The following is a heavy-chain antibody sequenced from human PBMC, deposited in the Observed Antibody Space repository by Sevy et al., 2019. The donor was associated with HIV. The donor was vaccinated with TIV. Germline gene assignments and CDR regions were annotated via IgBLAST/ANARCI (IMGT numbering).Heavy chain of an antibody. J-gene: IGHJ6*02. V-gene: IGHV3-30-3*01. D-gene: IGHD3-3*01. Sequence: GGSLRLSCAASGFTFSSYAMHWVRQAPGKGLEWVAVISYDGSNKYYADSVKGRFTISRDNSKNMLDLQMNSLKAEDTAVYYCARDIGYYDFWSGYYLSDYYYGIDVWGQGTTVTVSS. CDR1: GFTFSSYA. CDR2: ISYDGSNK. CDR3: ARDIGYYDFWSGYYLSDYYYGIDV.